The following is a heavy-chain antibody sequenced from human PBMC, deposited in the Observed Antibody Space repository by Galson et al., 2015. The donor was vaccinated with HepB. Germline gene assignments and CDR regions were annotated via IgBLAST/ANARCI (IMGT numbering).Heavy chain of an antibody. D-gene: IGHD1-7*01. CDR2: VSGYDGSA. CDR1: GYDFNKYG. V-gene: IGHV1-18*01. CDR3: ARDSRLELHLNNYYSYGMDV. J-gene: IGHJ6*02. Sequence: SVKVSCTASGYDFNKYGLSWVRQAPGQGLEWMGWVSGYDGSANYAPKFQGRVTMTTQKSTGTAFMEMRGLRSDDTAVYYCARDSRLELHLNNYYSYGMDVWGQGTAVIVS.